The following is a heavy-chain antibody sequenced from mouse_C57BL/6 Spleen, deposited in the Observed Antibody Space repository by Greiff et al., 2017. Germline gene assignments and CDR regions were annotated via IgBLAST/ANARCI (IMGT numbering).Heavy chain of an antibody. CDR3: ASAGTGLYYFDY. V-gene: IGHV1-55*01. D-gene: IGHD3-1*01. J-gene: IGHJ2*01. CDR2: IYPGSGST. Sequence: QVQLQQPGAELVKPGASVKMSCKASGYTFNSYWITWVKQRPGQGREWIGDIYPGSGSTNYNENFKSKATLTVDTSSSTAYMPLSSLPSEDSAVYYCASAGTGLYYFDYWGQGTTLTVSS. CDR1: GYTFNSYW.